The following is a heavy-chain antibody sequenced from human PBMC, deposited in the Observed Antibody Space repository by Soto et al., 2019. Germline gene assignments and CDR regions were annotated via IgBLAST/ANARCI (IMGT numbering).Heavy chain of an antibody. Sequence: QVQLVESGGGVVQPGRSLRLSCAASGFTFSNYGMHWVRQAPGKGLEWVALRRYDGSNTYYEDSVKGRFTITRDNTKNTLYQQMSSLRTENTAKDFWARGRYCSSTRCPTLDYWGYGTLGTVS. CDR2: RRYDGSNT. V-gene: IGHV3-33*01. CDR1: GFTFSNYG. CDR3: ARGRYCSSTRCPTLDY. J-gene: IGHJ4*01. D-gene: IGHD2-2*01.